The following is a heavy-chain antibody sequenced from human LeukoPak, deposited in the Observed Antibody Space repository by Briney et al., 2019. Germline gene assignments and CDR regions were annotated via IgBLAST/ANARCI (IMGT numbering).Heavy chain of an antibody. J-gene: IGHJ4*02. V-gene: IGHV3-9*01. Sequence: GGSLRLSCVASGFTFDDYAMHWVRQAPGKGLEWVSVVNWNSGTTGYADSVKGRFTVSRDNAKNTLYLQMNSLRAEDTAVYYCAKDMYSSSWFSDYWGQGTLVTVSS. D-gene: IGHD6-13*01. CDR1: GFTFDDYA. CDR2: VNWNSGTT. CDR3: AKDMYSSSWFSDY.